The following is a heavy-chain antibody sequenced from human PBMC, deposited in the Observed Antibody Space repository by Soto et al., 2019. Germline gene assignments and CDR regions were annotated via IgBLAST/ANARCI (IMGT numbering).Heavy chain of an antibody. J-gene: IGHJ4*02. CDR2: ISYDGSNK. CDR1: GFTFSGSA. Sequence: QVQLVESGGGVVQPGRSLRLSCAASGFTFSGSAIHWVRQSPGKGLEWVAVISYDGSNKYYADSVKGRFTISRDNSKNTLFLQVNSLRAEDTAVYYCARDRFASSWSYFDYWGQGTLVPCSS. V-gene: IGHV3-30-3*01. CDR3: ARDRFASSWSYFDY. D-gene: IGHD6-13*01.